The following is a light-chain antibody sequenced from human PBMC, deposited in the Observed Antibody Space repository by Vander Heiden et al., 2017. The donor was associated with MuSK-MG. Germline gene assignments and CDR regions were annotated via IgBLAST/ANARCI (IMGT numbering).Light chain of an antibody. CDR3: SSYTSSSTLVV. CDR1: SSDVGGYNY. CDR2: DVS. Sequence: SGSPGQSITISGTGTSSDVGGYNYVSWYQQHPGKAPKLMIYDVSNRPSGVSNRFSGSKSGNTASLTISGLQAEDEADYYCSSYTSSSTLVVFGGGTKLTVL. V-gene: IGLV2-14*03. J-gene: IGLJ2*01.